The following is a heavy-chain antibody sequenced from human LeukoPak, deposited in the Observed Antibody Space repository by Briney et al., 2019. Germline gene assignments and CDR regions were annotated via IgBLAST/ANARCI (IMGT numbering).Heavy chain of an antibody. V-gene: IGHV1-18*01. CDR2: INAYNGNT. J-gene: IGHJ6*03. CDR3: ARGGSYWGDYYYYMDV. D-gene: IGHD1-26*01. CDR1: GYTFSSYG. Sequence: ASVKVSCKASGYTFSSYGISWVRQAPGQGLEWMGWINAYNGNTNYAHKLQGRVTMTTDTSTSTAYMELRRLRSDDTAVYYCARGGSYWGDYYYYMDVWGKGTTVTISS.